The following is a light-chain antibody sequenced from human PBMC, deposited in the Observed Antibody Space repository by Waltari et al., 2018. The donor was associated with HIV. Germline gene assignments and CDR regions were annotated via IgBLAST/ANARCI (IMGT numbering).Light chain of an antibody. J-gene: IGLJ2*01. CDR3: SSYTSSSTKV. Sequence: QSALTQPASVSGSPGQSITISCTGTSRAIDGYNYVSWYQQHPGKAPKLMIYDVSNRPSGLSNRFSGSKSGNTASLTISGLQAEDEADYYCSSYTSSSTKVFGGGTKLTVL. CDR2: DVS. CDR1: SRAIDGYNY. V-gene: IGLV2-14*03.